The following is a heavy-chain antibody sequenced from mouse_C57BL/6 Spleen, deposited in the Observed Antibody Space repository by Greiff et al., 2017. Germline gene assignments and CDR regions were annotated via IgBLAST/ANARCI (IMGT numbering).Heavy chain of an antibody. CDR2: INPSNGGT. J-gene: IGHJ2*01. V-gene: IGHV1-53*01. Sequence: VQLQQPGTELVKPGASVKLSCKASGYTFTSYWMPWVKQRPGQGLEWIGNINPSNGGTNYNEKFKSKATLTVDKSSSTAYMQLSSLTYEDSAVYYCARWDYGSSYDYWGQGTTLTVSS. D-gene: IGHD1-1*01. CDR3: ARWDYGSSYDY. CDR1: GYTFTSYW.